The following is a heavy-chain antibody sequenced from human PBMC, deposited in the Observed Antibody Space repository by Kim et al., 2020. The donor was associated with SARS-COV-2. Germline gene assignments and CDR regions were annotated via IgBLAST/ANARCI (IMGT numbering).Heavy chain of an antibody. V-gene: IGHV4-34*01. J-gene: IGHJ4*02. CDR2: INHSGST. CDR3: ARGPTYYYDSSGLRRTMKNFDY. CDR1: GGSFSGYY. Sequence: SETLSLTCAVYGGSFSGYYWSWIRQPPGKGLEWIGEINHSGSTNYNPSLKSRVTISVDTSKNQFSLKLSSVTAADTAVYYCARGPTYYYDSSGLRRTMKNFDYWGQGTLVTVSS. D-gene: IGHD3-22*01.